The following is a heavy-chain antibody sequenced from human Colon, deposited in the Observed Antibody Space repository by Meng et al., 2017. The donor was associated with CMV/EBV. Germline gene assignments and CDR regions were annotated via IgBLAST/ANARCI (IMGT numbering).Heavy chain of an antibody. CDR3: ARLVVAATLSPYFDP. CDR1: VGSIGTDGW. CDR2: IYHNGST. Sequence: SVGSIGTDGWWSWVRQPPGKGLGLFGEIYHNGSTDYDPSLMSRVSMSVGKSKCQFSMDLNSVTAADTALYYCARLVVAATLSPYFDPWGQGTLVTVSS. J-gene: IGHJ5*02. V-gene: IGHV4-4*02. D-gene: IGHD2-15*01.